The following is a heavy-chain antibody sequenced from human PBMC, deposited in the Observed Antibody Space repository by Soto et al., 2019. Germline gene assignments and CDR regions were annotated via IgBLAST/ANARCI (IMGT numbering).Heavy chain of an antibody. V-gene: IGHV3-30*18. CDR1: GFTFSSYG. Sequence: QVQLVESGGGVVQPGRSLRLSCAASGFTFSSYGMHWVRQAPGKGLEWVAVISYDGSNKYYADSVKGRFTISRDNSKNTLYLQMNSLRAEDTAVYYCAKDRRPRGYCSGRSCYSDAFDIWGQGTMVTVSS. J-gene: IGHJ3*02. D-gene: IGHD2-15*01. CDR3: AKDRRPRGYCSGRSCYSDAFDI. CDR2: ISYDGSNK.